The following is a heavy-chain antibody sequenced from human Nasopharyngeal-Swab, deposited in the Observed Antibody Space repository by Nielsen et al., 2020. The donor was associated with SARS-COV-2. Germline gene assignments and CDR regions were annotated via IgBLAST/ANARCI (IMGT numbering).Heavy chain of an antibody. Sequence: GGSLRLSCAASGFTFSSYWMSWVRQAPGKGLEWVANIKQDGSEKYYVDSVKGRFTISRDNAKNSLYLQMNSLRAEDTAVYYCARVFVWDPYYYGMDVWGQGTTVTVSS. J-gene: IGHJ6*02. CDR2: IKQDGSEK. D-gene: IGHD3-16*01. CDR3: ARVFVWDPYYYGMDV. V-gene: IGHV3-7*03. CDR1: GFTFSSYW.